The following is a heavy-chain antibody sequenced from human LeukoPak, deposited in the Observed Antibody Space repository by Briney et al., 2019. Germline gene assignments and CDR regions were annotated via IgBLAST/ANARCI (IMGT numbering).Heavy chain of an antibody. D-gene: IGHD5-12*01. CDR3: ARGWTDPLIVATTYYYYYMDV. Sequence: PSETLSLTCTVSGGSISSYYWSWIRQPAGKGLEWIGRIYTSGSTYYNPSLKSRVTMSVDTSKNQFSLKLSSVTAADTAVYYCARGWTDPLIVATTYYYYYMDVWGKGATVTVSS. J-gene: IGHJ6*03. CDR2: IYTSGST. V-gene: IGHV4-4*07. CDR1: GGSISSYY.